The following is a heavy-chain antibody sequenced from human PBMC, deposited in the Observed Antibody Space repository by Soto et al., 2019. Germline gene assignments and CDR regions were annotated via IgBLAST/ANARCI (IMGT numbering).Heavy chain of an antibody. Sequence: ASVKVSCKASGYTFTSHGISWVRQAPGQGLEWMGWISAYNGNTNYAQKLQGRVTMTTDTSTSTAYMELRSLRSDDTAVYYCAREVGVVPAAMPVYVPNWFDPWGQGTLITVSS. D-gene: IGHD2-2*01. J-gene: IGHJ5*02. CDR3: AREVGVVPAAMPVYVPNWFDP. CDR1: GYTFTSHG. CDR2: ISAYNGNT. V-gene: IGHV1-18*01.